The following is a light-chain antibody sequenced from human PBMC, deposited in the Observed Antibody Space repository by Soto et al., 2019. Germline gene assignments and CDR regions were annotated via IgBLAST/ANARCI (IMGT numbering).Light chain of an antibody. Sequence: EIVLTQSPGTLSLSPGERATLSCRASQSVSSSYFAWYQQKPGQAPRLLIYGASTGATGIPDRFSGSGSGTDFTLTISRLEPEDFAVYYCQQYGSSRLTFGGGTKVEIK. CDR3: QQYGSSRLT. CDR1: QSVSSSY. J-gene: IGKJ4*01. CDR2: GAS. V-gene: IGKV3-20*01.